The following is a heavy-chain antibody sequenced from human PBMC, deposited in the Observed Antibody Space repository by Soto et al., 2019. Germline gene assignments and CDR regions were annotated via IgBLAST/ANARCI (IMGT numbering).Heavy chain of an antibody. CDR1: DGSISPYY. V-gene: IGHV4-59*08. J-gene: IGHJ1*01. CDR2: VYYTGTT. D-gene: IGHD3-22*01. CDR3: ARLGGFYQALDT. Sequence: SETLSLTCTVSDGSISPYYWSWIRQSPGKGLEWIGYVYYTGTTAYNPSLKGRAATSVDTSKNQFSLSLSSVIAADTAVYFCARLGGFYQALDTWGQGILVTVSS.